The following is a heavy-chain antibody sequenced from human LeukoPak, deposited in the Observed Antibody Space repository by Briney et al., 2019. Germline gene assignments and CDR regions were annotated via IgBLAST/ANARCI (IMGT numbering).Heavy chain of an antibody. V-gene: IGHV3-30*18. Sequence: PGRSLRLSCAASGFTFSSYGMHWVRQAPGKGLEWVAVISYDGSNKYYADSVKGRFTISRDNSKNTLYLQMNSLRAEDPAVYYCAKDGSAAVGMDVWGQGTTVTVSS. CDR1: GFTFSSYG. CDR3: AKDGSAAVGMDV. J-gene: IGHJ6*02. D-gene: IGHD6-13*01. CDR2: ISYDGSNK.